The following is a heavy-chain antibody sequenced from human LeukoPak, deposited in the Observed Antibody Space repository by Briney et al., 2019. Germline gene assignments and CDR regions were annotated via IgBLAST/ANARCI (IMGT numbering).Heavy chain of an antibody. CDR3: ARQISSSWYLPYYYYMDV. J-gene: IGHJ6*03. CDR1: GYSISSGYY. CDR2: IYHTGST. V-gene: IGHV4-38-2*02. Sequence: SETLSLTCTVSGYSISSGYYWGWIRQPPGKGLELIGNIYHTGSTYYNPSLKSRVTISVDTSKNQFSLKLSSVTAADTAVYYCARQISSSWYLPYYYYMDVWGKGTTVTISS. D-gene: IGHD6-13*01.